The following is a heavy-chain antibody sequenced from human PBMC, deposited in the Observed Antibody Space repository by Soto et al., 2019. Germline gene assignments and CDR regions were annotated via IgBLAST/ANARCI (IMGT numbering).Heavy chain of an antibody. V-gene: IGHV3-48*04. Sequence: DVQLVESGGGLVQPGGSLTLSCAASGFTFGSYSMNRVRQAPGKGLGWVSYISSTSSAIWYADSLKGRFIISRDNAENSLYLPTHSLRAEDTAVYFCARGWGCSSGSCYFTAWGQGTPVTVSS. CDR2: ISSTSSAI. J-gene: IGHJ4*02. CDR3: ARGWGCSSGSCYFTA. CDR1: GFTFGSYS. D-gene: IGHD2-15*01.